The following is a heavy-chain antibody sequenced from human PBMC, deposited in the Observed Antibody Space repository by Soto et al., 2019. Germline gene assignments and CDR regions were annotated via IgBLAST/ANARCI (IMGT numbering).Heavy chain of an antibody. D-gene: IGHD5-18*01. CDR3: AKGIGYSYDGPYYYGMDV. V-gene: IGHV4-39*01. CDR2: IYYSGST. CDR1: GGSISSSSYY. J-gene: IGHJ6*02. Sequence: SETLSLTCTVSGGSISSSSYYWGWIRQPPGKGLEWIGSIYYSGSTYYNPSLKSRVTISVDTSKNQFSLKLSSVTAADTAVYYCAKGIGYSYDGPYYYGMDVWGQGTTVTV.